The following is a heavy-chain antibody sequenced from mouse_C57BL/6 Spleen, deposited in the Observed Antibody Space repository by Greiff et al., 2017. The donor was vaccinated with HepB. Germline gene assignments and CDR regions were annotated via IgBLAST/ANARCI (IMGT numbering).Heavy chain of an antibody. CDR3: ARDRDYAFDY. CDR2: ISDGGSYT. D-gene: IGHD2-4*01. J-gene: IGHJ2*01. CDR1: GFTFSSYA. V-gene: IGHV5-4*01. Sequence: DVKLVESGGGLVKPGGSLKLSCAASGFTFSSYAMSWVRQTPEKRLEWVATISDGGSYTYYPDNVKGRFTISRDNAQNNLYLQISQLKSEDTAMYYCARDRDYAFDYWGQSTTLTVSS.